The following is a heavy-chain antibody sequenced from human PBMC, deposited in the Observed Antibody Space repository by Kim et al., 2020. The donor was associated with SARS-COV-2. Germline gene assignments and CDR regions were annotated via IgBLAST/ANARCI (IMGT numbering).Heavy chain of an antibody. J-gene: IGHJ6*02. V-gene: IGHV3-21*01. D-gene: IGHD3-10*01. CDR1: GFTFSSYS. CDR2: ISSSSSYI. Sequence: GGSLRLSCAASGFTFSSYSMNWVRQAPGKGLEWVSSISSSSSYIYYADSVKGQFTISRDNAKNSLYLQMNSLRAEDTAVYYCARDDWVRGGSPTYYGMDVWGQGTTVTVSS. CDR3: ARDDWVRGGSPTYYGMDV.